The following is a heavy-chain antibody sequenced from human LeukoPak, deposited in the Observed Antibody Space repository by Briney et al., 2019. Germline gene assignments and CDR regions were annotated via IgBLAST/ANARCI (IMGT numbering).Heavy chain of an antibody. J-gene: IGHJ4*02. Sequence: ASVKVSCKASGGTFSSYAISWVRQAPGQGLEWMGGIIPIFGTANYAQKFQGRVTITADESTSTVYMELSSLRSEDTAVYYCARGDYYDSSGLNDYWGQGTLVTVSS. CDR2: IIPIFGTA. CDR1: GGTFSSYA. D-gene: IGHD3-22*01. V-gene: IGHV1-69*13. CDR3: ARGDYYDSSGLNDY.